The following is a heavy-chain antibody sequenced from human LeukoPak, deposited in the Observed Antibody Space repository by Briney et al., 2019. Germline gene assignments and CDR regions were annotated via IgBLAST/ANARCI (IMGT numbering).Heavy chain of an antibody. CDR1: GGSFSGYY. D-gene: IGHD6-6*01. V-gene: IGHV4-34*01. J-gene: IGHJ6*02. Sequence: SETLSLTCAVCGGSFSGYYWSWIRQPPGKGLEWIGEINHSGSTNYNPSLKSRVTISVDTSKNQFSLKLSSVTAADTAVYYCAGRIAAPRTYYYYYGMDVWGQGTTVTVSS. CDR3: AGRIAAPRTYYYYYGMDV. CDR2: INHSGST.